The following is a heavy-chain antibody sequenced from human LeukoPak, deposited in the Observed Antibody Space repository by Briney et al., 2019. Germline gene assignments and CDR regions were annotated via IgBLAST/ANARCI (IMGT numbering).Heavy chain of an antibody. D-gene: IGHD2-21*02. Sequence: PGRSLRLSCAASGFTFSSYAMHWVRQAPGKGLEWVAVISYDGSNKYYADSVKGRLTISRDNSKNTLYLQMNSLRAEDTAVYYCARDREARIVVVTAMTHWGQGTLVTVSS. J-gene: IGHJ4*02. CDR3: ARDREARIVVVTAMTH. CDR1: GFTFSSYA. V-gene: IGHV3-30-3*01. CDR2: ISYDGSNK.